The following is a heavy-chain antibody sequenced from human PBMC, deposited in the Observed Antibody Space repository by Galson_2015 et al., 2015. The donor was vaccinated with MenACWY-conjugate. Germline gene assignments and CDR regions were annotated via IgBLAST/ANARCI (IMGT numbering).Heavy chain of an antibody. CDR3: AIEGATMVRGATYYYGMDV. D-gene: IGHD3-10*01. J-gene: IGHJ6*02. Sequence: GSTYYADSVKGRFTISRDNSKNTLYLQMNSLRAEDTAVYYCAIEGATMVRGATYYYGMDVWGQGTTVTVSS. CDR2: GST. V-gene: IGHV3-23*01.